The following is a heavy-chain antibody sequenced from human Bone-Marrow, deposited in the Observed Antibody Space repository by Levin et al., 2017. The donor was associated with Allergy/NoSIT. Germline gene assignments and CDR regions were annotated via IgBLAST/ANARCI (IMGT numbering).Heavy chain of an antibody. CDR3: ARDRPSLGNCSGASCGGGGLDV. Sequence: GESLKISCKASAYTFINNYIHWVRQAPGQGLEWMGIINPSGGSTTYAPKFHDRVTMTRDTSTSTLYMELSSLTSEDTAVYYCARDRPSLGNCSGASCGGGGLDVWGQGTTVTVSS. CDR2: INPSGGST. V-gene: IGHV1-46*01. J-gene: IGHJ6*02. D-gene: IGHD2-15*01. CDR1: AYTFINNY.